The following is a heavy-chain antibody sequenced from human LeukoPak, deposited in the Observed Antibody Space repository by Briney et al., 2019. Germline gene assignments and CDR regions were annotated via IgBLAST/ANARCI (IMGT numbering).Heavy chain of an antibody. Sequence: SVKVSCKASAGTFSSYAISWVRQAPGQGLEWMGGIIPIFGTANYAQKFQGRVTITADESTSTAYMELSSLRSEDTAVYYCAGGRTTVTPYYYYMDVWGKGTTVTVSS. CDR3: AGGRTTVTPYYYYMDV. CDR2: IIPIFGTA. V-gene: IGHV1-69*01. CDR1: AGTFSSYA. J-gene: IGHJ6*03. D-gene: IGHD4-11*01.